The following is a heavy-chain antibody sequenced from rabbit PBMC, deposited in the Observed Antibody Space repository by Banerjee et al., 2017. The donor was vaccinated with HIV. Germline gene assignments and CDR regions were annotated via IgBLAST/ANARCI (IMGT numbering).Heavy chain of an antibody. V-gene: IGHV1S40*01. CDR3: ARDLTGVIGWNFGW. CDR1: GFSFSSSDY. J-gene: IGHJ6*01. CDR2: IASSSSGFT. Sequence: QSLEESGGDLVKPGASLTLTCTASGFSFSSSDYMCWVRQAPGKGLEWISCIASSSSGFTYSASWAKGRFTFSKTSSTTVTLQVTSLTAADTATYFCARDLTGVIGWNFGWWGPGTLVTVS. D-gene: IGHD4-1*01.